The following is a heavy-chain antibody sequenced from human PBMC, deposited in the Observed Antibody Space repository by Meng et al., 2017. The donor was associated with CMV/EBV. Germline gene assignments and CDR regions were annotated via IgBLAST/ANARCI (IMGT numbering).Heavy chain of an antibody. Sequence: ASVKVSCKASGYTFTGYYMHWVRQAPGQGLERMGWINPNSGGTNYAQKFQGRVTMTRDTSISTAYMELSRLRSDDTAVYYCARELGSYDAFDIWGQGTMVTVSS. V-gene: IGHV1-2*02. CDR3: ARELGSYDAFDI. CDR2: INPNSGGT. J-gene: IGHJ3*02. D-gene: IGHD3-10*01. CDR1: GYTFTGYY.